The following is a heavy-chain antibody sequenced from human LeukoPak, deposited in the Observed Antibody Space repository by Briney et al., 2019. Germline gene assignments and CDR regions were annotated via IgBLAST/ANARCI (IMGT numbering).Heavy chain of an antibody. CDR2: INQGGSEK. Sequence: SLRLSCAGPGFTFSRDWVSWGRQAPGKWLGWGIHINQGGSEKYYVDSVKGRFTISRDNAKNSLYLQMDSLRAEDTAVFYCARVLVSPKNYYFYGMDVWAKGPRSPSP. V-gene: IGHV3-7*04. J-gene: IGHJ6*02. CDR3: ARVLVSPKNYYFYGMDV. D-gene: IGHD2-2*01. CDR1: GFTFSRDW.